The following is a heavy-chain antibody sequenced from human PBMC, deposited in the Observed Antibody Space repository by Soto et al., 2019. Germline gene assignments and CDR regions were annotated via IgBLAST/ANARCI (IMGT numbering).Heavy chain of an antibody. CDR1: GYTFTSYG. Sequence: GASVKVSCKASGYTFTSYGISWVRQAPGQGLEWMGWISAYNGNTNYAQKLQGRVTMTTDTSTSTAYMELRSLRSDDTAVYYCARDNLPGAFTNGVCYTMNVFDIWGQGTLVTGSS. J-gene: IGHJ3*02. CDR2: ISAYNGNT. D-gene: IGHD2-8*01. V-gene: IGHV1-18*01. CDR3: ARDNLPGAFTNGVCYTMNVFDI.